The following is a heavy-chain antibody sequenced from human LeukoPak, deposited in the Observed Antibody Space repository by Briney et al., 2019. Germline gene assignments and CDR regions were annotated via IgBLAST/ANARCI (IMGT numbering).Heavy chain of an antibody. CDR3: ARVPCSSTSCYHYYYYMDV. D-gene: IGHD2-2*01. CDR1: GGSITSYY. CDR2: IYYSGST. V-gene: IGHV4-59*01. Sequence: SETLSLTCTVSGGSITSYYWSWIRQPPGKGLEWIGSIYYSGSTNYNPSLKSRVTISVDTSKNQFSLKLSSVTAADTAVYYCARVPCSSTSCYHYYYYMDVWGKGTTVTVSS. J-gene: IGHJ6*03.